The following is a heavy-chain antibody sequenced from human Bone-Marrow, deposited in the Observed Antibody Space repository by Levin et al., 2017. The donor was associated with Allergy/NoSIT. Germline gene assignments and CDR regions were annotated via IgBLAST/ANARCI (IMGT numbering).Heavy chain of an antibody. CDR3: ARGYYYDSSGYYYDY. CDR1: GGSISSGGYS. J-gene: IGHJ4*02. CDR2: IYHSGST. V-gene: IGHV4-30-2*01. Sequence: SETLSLTCAVSGGSISSGGYSWSWIRQPPGKGLEWIGYIYHSGSTYYNPSLKSRVTISVDRSKNQFSLKLSSVTAADTAVYYCARGYYYDSSGYYYDYWGQGTLVTVSS. D-gene: IGHD3-22*01.